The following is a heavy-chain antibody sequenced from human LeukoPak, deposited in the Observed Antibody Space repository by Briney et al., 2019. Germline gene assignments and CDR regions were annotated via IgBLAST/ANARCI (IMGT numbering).Heavy chain of an antibody. V-gene: IGHV5-51*01. D-gene: IGHD2-15*01. CDR2: ICPGDSDT. J-gene: IGHJ2*01. Sequence: GESLKISCKGSGYSFTSYWIGWVRQMPGKGLEWMGIICPGDSDTRYSPSFQGQVTISADKSISTAYLQWSSLKASDTAMYYCARRGYCSGGGCFPGWYFDLWGPGTLVTVSS. CDR3: ARRGYCSGGGCFPGWYFDL. CDR1: GYSFTSYW.